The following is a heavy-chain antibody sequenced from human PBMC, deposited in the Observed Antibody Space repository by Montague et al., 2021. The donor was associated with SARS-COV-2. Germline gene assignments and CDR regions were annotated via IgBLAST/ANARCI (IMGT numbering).Heavy chain of an antibody. CDR1: GFTFSRHG. J-gene: IGHJ4*02. D-gene: IGHD2-15*01. V-gene: IGHV3-7*01. CDR2: VLHDEGET. CDR3: ARDKYGSEDF. Sequence: SLRLSCAASGFTFSRHGMSWVRQAPGKGLEWVATVLHDEGETHYMDSVKGRFTIYRDNAENSLFLHMNSLRAEDSALYYCARDKYGSEDFWGQGTLVTVSS.